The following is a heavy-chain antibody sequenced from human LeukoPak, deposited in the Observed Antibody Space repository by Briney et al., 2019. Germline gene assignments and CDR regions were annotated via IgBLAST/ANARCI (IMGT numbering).Heavy chain of an antibody. V-gene: IGHV1-69*13. CDR1: GGTFSSYP. CDR2: IIPIFYTP. CDR3: ATPGRYYDGSDYYLRFDY. D-gene: IGHD3-22*01. J-gene: IGHJ4*02. Sequence: ASVKVSCKTSGGTFSSYPINWVRQAPGQGLEWMGGIIPIFYTPRYAQNFQGRVTITADESTSTAYMELSSLRSEDTAVYYCATPGRYYDGSDYYLRFDYWGQGTLVTVSS.